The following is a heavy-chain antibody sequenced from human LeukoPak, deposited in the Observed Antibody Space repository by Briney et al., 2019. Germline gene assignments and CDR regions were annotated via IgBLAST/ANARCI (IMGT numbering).Heavy chain of an antibody. Sequence: GGSLRLSCAASGFTFSSYAMTWVRQAPGKGLEWVSAISGSGATTYYADSVKGRFTISRDNSKNTLYLQMISLRAEDTAVYYCARDRTGYGENVHFDYWGQGTLVTVSS. CDR1: GFTFSSYA. V-gene: IGHV3-23*01. CDR2: ISGSGATT. J-gene: IGHJ4*02. CDR3: ARDRTGYGENVHFDY. D-gene: IGHD4-17*01.